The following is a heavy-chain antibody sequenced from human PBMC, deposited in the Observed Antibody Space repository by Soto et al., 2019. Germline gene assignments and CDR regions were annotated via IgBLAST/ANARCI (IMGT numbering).Heavy chain of an antibody. J-gene: IGHJ6*02. D-gene: IGHD3-22*01. CDR2: IIPIFGTA. CDR1: GGTFSSYA. CDR3: ARRQYNQYYGSSGYRYYYYGMDV. Sequence: QVQLVQSGAEVKKPGSSVKVSCKASGGTFSSYAISWVRQAPGQGLEWMGGIIPIFGTANYAQKFQGRVTITADKSTSTAYMELSSLRSEDTAVYYCARRQYNQYYGSSGYRYYYYGMDVWGQGTTVTVSS. V-gene: IGHV1-69*06.